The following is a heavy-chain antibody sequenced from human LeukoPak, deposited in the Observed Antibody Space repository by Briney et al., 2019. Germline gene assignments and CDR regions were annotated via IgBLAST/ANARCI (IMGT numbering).Heavy chain of an antibody. D-gene: IGHD3-16*01. J-gene: IGHJ4*02. V-gene: IGHV3-48*03. CDR2: ISSTGSLK. CDR3: ARDGAPRTDY. CDR1: GFTFSIYE. Sequence: GGSLRLSCAASGFTFSIYEMNWVRQAPGKGLEWVSYISSTGSLKYYADSVKGRFTISRDNVRNSLYLQMNSLRVDDTAVYYCARDGAPRTDYWGQGTLVTVSS.